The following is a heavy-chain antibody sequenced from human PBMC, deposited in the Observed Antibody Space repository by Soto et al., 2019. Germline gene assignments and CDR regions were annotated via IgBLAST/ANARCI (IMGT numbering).Heavy chain of an antibody. CDR1: GGSISSYY. J-gene: IGHJ3*02. V-gene: IGHV4-59*01. CDR2: IYYSGST. D-gene: IGHD3-10*01. CDR3: ARVWGGAFDI. Sequence: QVQLQESGPGLVKPSETLSLTCTVSGGSISSYYCSWIRQPPGKGLEWIGYIYYSGSTNYDPSLKSRVTISVDTSKNQFSLKLSSVTAADTAVYYCARVWGGAFDIWGQGTMVTVSS.